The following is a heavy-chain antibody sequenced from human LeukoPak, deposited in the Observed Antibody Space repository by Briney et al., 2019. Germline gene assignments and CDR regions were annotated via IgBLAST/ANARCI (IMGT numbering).Heavy chain of an antibody. V-gene: IGHV3-49*04. CDR1: GFTFSSYW. CDR3: TKSGTAIVGTTAAYYFDY. CDR2: IRSKAYGGTA. Sequence: PWGSLRLSCAGSGFTFSSYWMNWVRQAPGKGLEWVGFIRSKAYGGTAEYAASVKGRFTISRDDSKSIAYLQMNSLKTEDTAVYYCTKSGTAIVGTTAAYYFDYWGQGTLVTVSS. J-gene: IGHJ4*02. D-gene: IGHD1-26*01.